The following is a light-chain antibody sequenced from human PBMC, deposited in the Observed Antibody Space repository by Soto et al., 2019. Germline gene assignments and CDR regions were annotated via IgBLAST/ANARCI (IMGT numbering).Light chain of an antibody. J-gene: IGKJ4*01. CDR1: PSVSSSY. Sequence: EIVLTQSPGTLSLSPGERATLSCRASPSVSSSYLAWYQQKPGQAPRLLIYGASSRATGIPDRFSGSGSGTDFTLTISRLEPEDVAVYYCQQYCSSPLNFGGGTKVEIK. CDR3: QQYCSSPLN. V-gene: IGKV3-20*01. CDR2: GAS.